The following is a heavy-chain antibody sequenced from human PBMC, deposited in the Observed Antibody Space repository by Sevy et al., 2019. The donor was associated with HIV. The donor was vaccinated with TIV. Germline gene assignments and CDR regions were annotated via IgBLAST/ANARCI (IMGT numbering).Heavy chain of an antibody. CDR3: AKNTAAVGTGGFDY. CDR1: GFTFSYSG. D-gene: IGHD6-13*01. CDR2: IQYDGSNK. Sequence: GGSLRLSCAASGFTFSYSGMHWVRQAPGKGLEWVTFIQYDGSNKYYADSVKGRFNSSRDNSKNTLYLQMNSLRRDDTAVYYCAKNTAAVGTGGFDYWGQGTLVTVSS. J-gene: IGHJ4*02. V-gene: IGHV3-30*02.